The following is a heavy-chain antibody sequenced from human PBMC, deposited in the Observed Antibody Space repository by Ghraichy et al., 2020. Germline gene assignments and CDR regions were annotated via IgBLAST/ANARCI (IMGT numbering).Heavy chain of an antibody. V-gene: IGHV4-39*01. CDR1: GGSISSSSYY. Sequence: SETLSLTCTVSGGSISSSSYYWGWIRQPPGKGLEWIGSIYYSGSTYYNPSLKSRVTISVDTSKNQFSLKLSSVTAADTAVYYCASLLGTIFGVVIDYWGQGTLVTVSS. CDR2: IYYSGST. CDR3: ASLLGTIFGVVIDY. J-gene: IGHJ4*02. D-gene: IGHD3-3*02.